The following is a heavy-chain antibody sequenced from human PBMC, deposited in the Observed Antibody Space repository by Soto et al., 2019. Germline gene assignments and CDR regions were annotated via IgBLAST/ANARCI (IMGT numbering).Heavy chain of an antibody. D-gene: IGHD1-1*01. CDR2: ISAHTGNT. V-gene: IGHV1-18*01. CDR1: GYTFTSYG. J-gene: IGHJ4*02. CDR3: ARGRYGDY. Sequence: QVHLVQSGAEVKKPGASVKVSCKASGYTFTSYGITWVRQAPGQGLEWMGWISAHTGNTDYAQKLQGRVIVTRDTSASTAYMELRRLISDDTAVYYCARGRYGDYWGQGALVTVSS.